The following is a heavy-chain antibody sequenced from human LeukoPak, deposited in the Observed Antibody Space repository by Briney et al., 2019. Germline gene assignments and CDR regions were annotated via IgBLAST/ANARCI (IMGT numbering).Heavy chain of an antibody. CDR1: GGSISSYY. CDR2: IYYSGST. D-gene: IGHD6-13*01. Sequence: SETLSLTCTVSGGSISSYYWSWIRQPPGKGLEWIGYIYYSGSTNYNPSLKSRVTISVDTSKNQFSLKLSSVTAADTAVYYCASSWCKYYGMDVWGQGTTVTVSS. V-gene: IGHV4-59*01. J-gene: IGHJ6*02. CDR3: ASSWCKYYGMDV.